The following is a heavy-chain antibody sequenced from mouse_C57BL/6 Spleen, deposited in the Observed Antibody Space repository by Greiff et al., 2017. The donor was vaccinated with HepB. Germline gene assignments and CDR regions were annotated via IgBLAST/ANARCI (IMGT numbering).Heavy chain of an antibody. CDR3: ARWGYYGSSGDY. V-gene: IGHV3-6*01. CDR1: GYSITSGYY. J-gene: IGHJ2*01. Sequence: EVQLQQSGPGLVKPSQSLSLTCSVTGYSITSGYYWNWIRQFPGNKLEWMGYISYDGSNNYNPSLKNRIPITRDTSKNQFFLKLNSVTTEDTATYYCARWGYYGSSGDYWGQGTTLTVSS. D-gene: IGHD1-1*01. CDR2: ISYDGSN.